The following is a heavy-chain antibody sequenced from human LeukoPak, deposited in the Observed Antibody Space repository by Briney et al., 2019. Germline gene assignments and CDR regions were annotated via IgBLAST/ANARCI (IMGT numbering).Heavy chain of an antibody. CDR2: IYYSGST. D-gene: IGHD3-22*01. CDR1: GGSISSSSYY. V-gene: IGHV4-39*01. Sequence: SETLSLTCTVSGGSISSSSYYWGWIRQPPGKGLEWIGSIYYSGSTHYNPSLKSRVTISVDTSKNQFSLKLSSVTAADTAVYYCARHVYDSSGPPHGMDVWGQGTTVTVSS. CDR3: ARHVYDSSGPPHGMDV. J-gene: IGHJ6*02.